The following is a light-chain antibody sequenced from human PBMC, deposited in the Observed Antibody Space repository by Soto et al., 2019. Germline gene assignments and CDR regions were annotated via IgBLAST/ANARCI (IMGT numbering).Light chain of an antibody. Sequence: EIVLTQSPDTLSLSPGERATLSCRASQTVSSNYLAWCQQRPGQAXXLLIHGASTRATGFPARFSGSGSGRDFTLTIRSLQSQDFAAYYGQQYHSWPPRTFGQGTKVDNK. J-gene: IGKJ1*01. CDR3: QQYHSWPPRT. CDR1: QTVSSN. V-gene: IGKV3-15*01. CDR2: GAS.